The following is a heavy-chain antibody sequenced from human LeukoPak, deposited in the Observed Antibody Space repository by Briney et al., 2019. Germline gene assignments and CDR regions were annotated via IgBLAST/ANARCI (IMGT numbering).Heavy chain of an antibody. CDR3: ARDSSHYGLLWFGEGMGMDV. D-gene: IGHD3-10*01. CDR1: GGSFSSSSYY. V-gene: IGHV4-39*07. CDR2: IYYSGST. J-gene: IGHJ6*02. Sequence: SETLSLTCTVSGGSFSSSSYYWGWIRQPPGKGLEWIGSIYYSGSTYYNPSLKSRVTISVDTSKNQFSLKLSSVTAADTAVYYWARDSSHYGLLWFGEGMGMDVWGQGTTVTVSS.